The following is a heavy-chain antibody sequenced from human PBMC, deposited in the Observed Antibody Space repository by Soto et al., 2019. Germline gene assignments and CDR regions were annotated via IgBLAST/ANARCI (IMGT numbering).Heavy chain of an antibody. D-gene: IGHD1-26*01. V-gene: IGHV3-23*01. CDR2: ITGSGVTT. CDR3: AKAVSASIRYFDY. Sequence: PGGSLRLSCAVSGFTFSSYAMNWVRQAPGKGLEWVSTITGSGVTTYYADSVKGRFTISRDNSKNTLYLQMNSLRVEDTAVYYCAKAVSASIRYFDYWGQGTLVTVSS. CDR1: GFTFSSYA. J-gene: IGHJ4*02.